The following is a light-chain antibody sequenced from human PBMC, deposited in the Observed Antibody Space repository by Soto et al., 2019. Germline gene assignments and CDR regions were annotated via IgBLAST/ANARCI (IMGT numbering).Light chain of an antibody. CDR2: EVS. Sequence: QSALTQPASVSGSPGQSITISCNGTSSDVGGYKYVSWFQHHPGKAPKLMIHEVSNRPSGISNRFSGSKSGNTASLTISGLQAEDEADYYCTSYASSNTYVLFGGGTKLTVL. CDR3: TSYASSNTYVL. CDR1: SSDVGGYKY. V-gene: IGLV2-14*01. J-gene: IGLJ2*01.